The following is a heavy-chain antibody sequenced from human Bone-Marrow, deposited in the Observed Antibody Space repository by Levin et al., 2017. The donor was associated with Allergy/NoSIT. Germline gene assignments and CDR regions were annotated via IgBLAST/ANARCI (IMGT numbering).Heavy chain of an antibody. J-gene: IGHJ4*02. CDR1: GGSFSGYY. D-gene: IGHD2/OR15-2a*01. CDR3: ARVRPAVVRNRKGFDY. CDR2: INDSGST. Sequence: RSQTLSLTCAVYGGSFSGYYWTWIRQPPGKGLEWIGEINDSGSTNYNPSLKSRVSIPVDTSKNQFSLKMTSVTAADTAVYYCARVRPAVVRNRKGFDYWGQGTLVTVSS. V-gene: IGHV4-34*01.